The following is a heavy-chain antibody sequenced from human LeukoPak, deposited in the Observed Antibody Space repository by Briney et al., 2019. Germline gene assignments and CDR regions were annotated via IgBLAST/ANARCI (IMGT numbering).Heavy chain of an antibody. V-gene: IGHV1-46*01. CDR1: GYTLTELS. J-gene: IGHJ4*02. CDR2: INPSGGST. CDR3: ATGDSGWPPRGVY. Sequence: ASVKVSCKVSGYTLTELSMHWVRQAPGQGLEWVGIINPSGGSTTYAQNFQGRVTMTRDTSTSTVYMELSSLRSEDTAVYYCATGDSGWPPRGVYWGQGTLVTVSS. D-gene: IGHD6-19*01.